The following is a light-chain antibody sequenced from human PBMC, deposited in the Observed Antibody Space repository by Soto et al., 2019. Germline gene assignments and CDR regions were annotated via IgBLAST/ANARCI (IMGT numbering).Light chain of an antibody. Sequence: EIVMTQSPATLSLSPGERATLSCRASQSINSGYLSWYQQTPGQAPRLLIYGASTRATGIPARFSGSGSSTDFPLTISSRQREDFALFYCQQDYSSLSVGGGTTGE. J-gene: IGKJ4*01. CDR1: QSINSGY. CDR2: GAS. CDR3: QQDYSSLS. V-gene: IGKV3D-7*01.